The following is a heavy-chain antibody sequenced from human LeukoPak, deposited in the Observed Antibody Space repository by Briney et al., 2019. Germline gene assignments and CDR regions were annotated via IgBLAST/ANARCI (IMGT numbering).Heavy chain of an antibody. J-gene: IGHJ4*02. CDR3: AKAYCSSTSCYTRLDY. CDR1: GGTFSSYA. D-gene: IGHD2-2*02. CDR2: IIPIFGTA. Sequence: SVKVSCKASGGTFSSYAISWVRQAPGQGLEWMGGIIPIFGTANYAQKFQGRVTITTDESTSTACMELSSLRSEDTAVYYCAKAYCSSTSCYTRLDYWGQGTLVTVSS. V-gene: IGHV1-69*05.